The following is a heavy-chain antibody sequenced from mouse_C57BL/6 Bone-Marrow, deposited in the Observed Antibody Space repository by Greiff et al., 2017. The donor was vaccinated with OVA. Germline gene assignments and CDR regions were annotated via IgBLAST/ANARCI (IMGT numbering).Heavy chain of an antibody. J-gene: IGHJ3*01. D-gene: IGHD2-4*01. CDR3: TAGIYYDYDGFAY. CDR2: IDPENGDT. Sequence: EVQLQQSGAELVRPGASVKLSCTASGFNIKDDYMHWVKQRPEQGLEWLGWIDPENGDTEYASKFQGKATITADTSSNTAYLQLSSLTSEDTAVYYCTAGIYYDYDGFAYWGQGTLVTVSA. CDR1: GFNIKDDY. V-gene: IGHV14-4*01.